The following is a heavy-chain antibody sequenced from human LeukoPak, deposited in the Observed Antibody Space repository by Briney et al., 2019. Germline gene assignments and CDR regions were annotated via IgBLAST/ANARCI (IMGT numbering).Heavy chain of an antibody. J-gene: IGHJ6*02. CDR1: GGSISSGGYS. CDR2: IYYSGST. Sequence: PSQTLSLTCAVSGGSISSGGYSWSWIRQPPGKGLEWIGYIYYSGSTYYNPSLKSRVTISVDTSKNQFSLKLSSVTAADTAVYYCARTDYSNYGDYYYYGMDVWGQGTTVTVSS. D-gene: IGHD4-11*01. CDR3: ARTDYSNYGDYYYYGMDV. V-gene: IGHV4-30-2*03.